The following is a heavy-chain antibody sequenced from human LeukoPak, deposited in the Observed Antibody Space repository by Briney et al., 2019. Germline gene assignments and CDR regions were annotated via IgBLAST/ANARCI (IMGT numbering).Heavy chain of an antibody. D-gene: IGHD2-15*01. J-gene: IGHJ6*03. Sequence: ASVKVSCKAFGYTFTSYYMHCMRQAPGQGLEWMGIINPSGGSTRYAQKFQGRVTMTRDMSTSTVYMELSSLRSEDTAVYYCARFPGSAEYRHYYYMDVWGKGTTVTVSS. V-gene: IGHV1-46*01. CDR2: INPSGGST. CDR1: GYTFTSYY. CDR3: ARFPGSAEYRHYYYMDV.